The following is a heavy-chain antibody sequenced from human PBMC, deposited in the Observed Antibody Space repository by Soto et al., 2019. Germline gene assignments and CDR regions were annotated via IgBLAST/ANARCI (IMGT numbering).Heavy chain of an antibody. Sequence: ASVKVSCKASGYTFTSYAMNWVRQAPGQGLEWMGWINTNTGNPTYAQGFTGRFVFSLDTSVSTAYLQICSLKAEDTAVYYCARGGKRYSNGGNNWFAPWGQGTLVTVSS. D-gene: IGHD5-18*01. CDR2: INTNTGNP. J-gene: IGHJ5*02. CDR3: ARGGKRYSNGGNNWFAP. V-gene: IGHV7-4-1*01. CDR1: GYTFTSYA.